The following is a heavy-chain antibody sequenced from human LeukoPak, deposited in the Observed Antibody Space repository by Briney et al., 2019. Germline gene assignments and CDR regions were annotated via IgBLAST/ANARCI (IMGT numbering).Heavy chain of an antibody. J-gene: IGHJ6*03. CDR2: IYYSGST. Sequence: PSETLSLTCTVSGGSISSSSYYWGWIRQPPGKGLEWIGSIYYSGSTYYNPSLKSRVTISVDTSKNQFSLKLSSVTAADTAVYYCARLLVLNGDMDVWGKGTTVTVSS. CDR3: ARLLVLNGDMDV. V-gene: IGHV4-39*07. CDR1: GGSISSSSYY. D-gene: IGHD4-17*01.